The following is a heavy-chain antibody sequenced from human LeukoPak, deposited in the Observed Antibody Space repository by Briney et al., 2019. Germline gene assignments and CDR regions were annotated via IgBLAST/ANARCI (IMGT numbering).Heavy chain of an antibody. CDR2: ISSTSSYV. V-gene: IGHV3-21*01. CDR3: ASYIRYFTMDV. D-gene: IGHD3-9*01. CDR1: GFTFNSYS. Sequence: GGSLRLSCAASGFTFNSYSMNWVRQAPGKGLEWVSSISSTSSYVNYADSVKGRFTTSRDNAKSSLYLQMNSLRAEDTAIYYCASYIRYFTMDVWGKGTTVIISS. J-gene: IGHJ6*03.